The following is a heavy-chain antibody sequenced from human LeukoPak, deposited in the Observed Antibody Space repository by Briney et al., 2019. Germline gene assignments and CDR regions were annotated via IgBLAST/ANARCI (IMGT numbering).Heavy chain of an antibody. V-gene: IGHV3-21*01. CDR1: GFTFSSYS. CDR2: LSSSSYI. D-gene: IGHD3-9*01. Sequence: GGSLRLSCAASGFTFSSYSMNWVRQAPEKGLERVSSLSSSSYIYYADSVKGRFTISRDNAKNSLYLQMNSLRAEDTAVYYCARGFCDILTGYYRELDYWGQGTLVTVSS. J-gene: IGHJ4*02. CDR3: ARGFCDILTGYYRELDY.